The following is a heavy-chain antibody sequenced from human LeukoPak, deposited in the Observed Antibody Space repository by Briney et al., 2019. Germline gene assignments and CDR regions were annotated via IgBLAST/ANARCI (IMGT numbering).Heavy chain of an antibody. CDR2: IYYSGST. Sequence: SETLSLTCTVSGGSISSSSYYWGWIRQPPGKGLEWIGSIYYSGSTCYNPSLKSRVTISVDTSKNQFSLKLSSVTAADTAVYYCARVSAVAGSPWFDPWGQGTLVTVSS. J-gene: IGHJ5*02. CDR1: GGSISSSSYY. CDR3: ARVSAVAGSPWFDP. V-gene: IGHV4-39*01. D-gene: IGHD6-19*01.